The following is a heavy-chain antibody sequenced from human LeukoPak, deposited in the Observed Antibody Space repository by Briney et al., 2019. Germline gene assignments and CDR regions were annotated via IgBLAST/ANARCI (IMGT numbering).Heavy chain of an antibody. CDR3: ARAVGGISGIFDY. Sequence: SETLSLTCAVYGGSFSGYYWSWIRQPPGKGLEWIREINHSGSTNYNPSLESRVTISVDTSKNQFSLKLSSVTAADTAVYYCARAVGGISGIFDYWGQGTLVTVSS. CDR2: INHSGST. V-gene: IGHV4-34*01. J-gene: IGHJ4*02. CDR1: GGSFSGYY. D-gene: IGHD1-20*01.